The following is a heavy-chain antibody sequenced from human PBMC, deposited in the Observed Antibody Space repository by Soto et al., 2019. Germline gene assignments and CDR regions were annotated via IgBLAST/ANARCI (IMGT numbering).Heavy chain of an antibody. CDR1: GYTFTSYG. V-gene: IGHV1-18*01. CDR2: INTYDGDT. CDR3: AREDCVSSSCYIAN. D-gene: IGHD3-22*01. J-gene: IGHJ4*02. Sequence: QVQLVQSGAEVKEPGASVKVSCKASGYTFTSYGINWVRQAPGQGLEWMGWINTYDGDTRYAQKLQGRVTMATDTPTSTAYMELRSLRPDDTAMYHCAREDCVSSSCYIANWGQGTLVTVSS.